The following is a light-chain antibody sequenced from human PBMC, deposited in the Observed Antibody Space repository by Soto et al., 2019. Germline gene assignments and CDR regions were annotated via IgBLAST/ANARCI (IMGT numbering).Light chain of an antibody. V-gene: IGKV1-27*01. CDR2: AAS. Sequence: DIQMPQSPSSLSASVGDRVTITCRASQSISSYLNWYQQKPGKAPKLLIYAASTLQSGVPSRFSGSGSGTDFTLTISSLQPEDVATYYCQQYNTYSTFGQGTRLEIK. J-gene: IGKJ5*01. CDR3: QQYNTYST. CDR1: QSISSY.